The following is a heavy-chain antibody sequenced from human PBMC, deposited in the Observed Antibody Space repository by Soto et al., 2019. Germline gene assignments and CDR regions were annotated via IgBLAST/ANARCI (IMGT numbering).Heavy chain of an antibody. CDR2: VFYKYNEIT. CDR1: GGSISNYC. Sequence: PSETLSLTCTVSGGSISNYCWSWIRQPPGKGLEWIGYVFYKYNEITNYNPSLKSRVTMSVDTSKNQFSLKVDSVTAADSAVYYCARADTGSPPALFDYWGQGTLVTVSS. J-gene: IGHJ4*02. V-gene: IGHV4-59*01. CDR3: ARADTGSPPALFDY. D-gene: IGHD5-18*01.